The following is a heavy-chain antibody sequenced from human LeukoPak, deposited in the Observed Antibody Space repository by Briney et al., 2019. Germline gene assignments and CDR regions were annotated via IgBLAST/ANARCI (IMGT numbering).Heavy chain of an antibody. CDR3: ARRSSEGYYYYYMDV. Sequence: SETLSLTCTVSGGSVRSGSYYWSWIRQPPGKGLEWIGYMYYSGSTNYNPSLKSRVTISVDTSKNQSSLKLTSVTAADTAVYYCARRSSEGYYYYYMDVWGKGTTVTVSS. J-gene: IGHJ6*03. V-gene: IGHV4-61*01. D-gene: IGHD3-10*01. CDR2: MYYSGST. CDR1: GGSVRSGSYY.